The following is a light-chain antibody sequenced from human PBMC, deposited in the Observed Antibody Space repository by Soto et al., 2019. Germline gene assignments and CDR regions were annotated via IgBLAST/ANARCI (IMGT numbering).Light chain of an antibody. CDR3: QQYNSWT. CDR1: QSISSW. J-gene: IGKJ1*01. CDR2: DAS. Sequence: DIQMTQSRSTLSASVGDRVTITCRASQSISSWLAWYQQKPGKAPKLLIYDASSLESGVPSRFSGSGSGTEFTLTISSLQPDDFATYYCQQYNSWTFGQGTKVDI. V-gene: IGKV1-5*01.